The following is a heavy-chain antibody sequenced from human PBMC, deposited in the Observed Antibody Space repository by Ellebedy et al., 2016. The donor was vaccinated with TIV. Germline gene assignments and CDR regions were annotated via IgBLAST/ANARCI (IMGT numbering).Heavy chain of an antibody. V-gene: IGHV3-23*01. CDR2: ISGSGGST. Sequence: GESLKISCAASGFTFSSYAMSWVRQAPGKGLEWVSAISGSGGSTYYADSVKGRFTISRDNSKNTLYLQMNSLRAEDTAVYYCASTTSSSWDAYYFDYWGQGTLVTVSS. CDR1: GFTFSSYA. J-gene: IGHJ4*02. D-gene: IGHD6-13*01. CDR3: ASTTSSSWDAYYFDY.